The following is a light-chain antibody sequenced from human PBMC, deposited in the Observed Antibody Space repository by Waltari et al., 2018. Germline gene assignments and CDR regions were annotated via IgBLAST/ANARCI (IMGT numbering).Light chain of an antibody. Sequence: DIQMTQSPSSLSASVGDRVTLTCQGSQDTSNYLNWYPQKPGKAPKLTIYDASNLEPGVPSRFSGSGSGTDFTFTISSLQPEDIATYYCQQYDNLPLTFGGGTKVEIK. J-gene: IGKJ4*01. CDR3: QQYDNLPLT. CDR2: DAS. V-gene: IGKV1-33*01. CDR1: QDTSNY.